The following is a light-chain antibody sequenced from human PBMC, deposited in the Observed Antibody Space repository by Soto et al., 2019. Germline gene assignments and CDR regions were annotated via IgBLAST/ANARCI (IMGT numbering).Light chain of an antibody. CDR2: GAS. CDR1: QFXXYY. V-gene: IGKV1-39*01. Sequence: DVQLTQYPSSLXXXXXXNVTXTCXXXQFXXYYLSWYQQKPGKAPHLLIYGASNLQSGVPSRFSGRGSGTDFSLTISSLQXXXXXXXXXXXXXSXWTFGQGTKVEIK. J-gene: IGKJ1*01. CDR3: XXXXSXWT.